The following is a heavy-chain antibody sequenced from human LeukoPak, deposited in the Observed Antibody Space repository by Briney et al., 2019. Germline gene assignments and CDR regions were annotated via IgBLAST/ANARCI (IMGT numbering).Heavy chain of an antibody. CDR1: GYTFTSYG. Sequence: ASVKVSCKASGYTFTSYGISWVRQAPGQGLEWMGWISAYNGNTNYAQKLQGRVTMTTDTSTSTAYMELRSLRSDDTAVYYCARDTIGYSYGRYAFDIWGQGTMVTVSS. D-gene: IGHD5-18*01. J-gene: IGHJ3*02. V-gene: IGHV1-18*01. CDR3: ARDTIGYSYGRYAFDI. CDR2: ISAYNGNT.